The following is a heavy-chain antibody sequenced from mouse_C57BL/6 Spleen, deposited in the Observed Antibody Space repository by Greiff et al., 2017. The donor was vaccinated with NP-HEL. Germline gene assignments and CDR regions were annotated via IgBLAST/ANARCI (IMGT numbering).Heavy chain of an antibody. V-gene: IGHV5-6*01. J-gene: IGHJ3*01. CDR1: GFTFSSYG. CDR2: ISSGGSYT. Sequence: EVQGVESGGDLVKPGGSLKLSCAASGFTFSSYGMSWVRQTPDKRLEWVATISSGGSYTYYPDSVKGRFTISRDNAKNTLYLQMSSLKSEDTAMYYCARQDAPAYWGQGTLVTVSA. CDR3: ARQDAPAY.